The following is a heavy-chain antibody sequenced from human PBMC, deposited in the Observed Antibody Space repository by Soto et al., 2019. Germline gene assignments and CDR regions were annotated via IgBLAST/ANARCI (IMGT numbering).Heavy chain of an antibody. CDR3: AREYCGGGRCYGVDH. D-gene: IGHD2-15*01. CDR2: ISTNSDDT. CDR1: GYTFNDNG. J-gene: IGHJ4*02. V-gene: IGHV1-18*01. Sequence: ASVKASCKASGYTFNDNGMRWVRQAPGQGLEWMGWISTNSDDTKYAQEFQGRVTVTTDTSTSTAYMGLRSLRYDDTAVYYCAREYCGGGRCYGVDHWGQGILVTVSS.